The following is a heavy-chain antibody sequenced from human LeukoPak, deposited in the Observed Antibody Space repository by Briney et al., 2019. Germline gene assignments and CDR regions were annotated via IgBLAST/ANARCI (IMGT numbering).Heavy chain of an antibody. D-gene: IGHD6-6*01. CDR2: MNPNSGNT. CDR3: ARGALAASFDY. Sequence: MNPNSGNTGYAQKFQGRVTMTRNTSISTAYMELSSLRSEDTAVYYCARGALAASFDYWGQGTLVTVSS. V-gene: IGHV1-8*01. J-gene: IGHJ4*02.